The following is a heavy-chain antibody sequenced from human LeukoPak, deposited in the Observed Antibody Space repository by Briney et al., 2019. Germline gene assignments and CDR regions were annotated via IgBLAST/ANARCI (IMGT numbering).Heavy chain of an antibody. Sequence: GGSLRLSCAVSGFTVSSNYMSWVRQAQGKGLEWVSVIYDIGNTYYADSVKGRFTISRDTSKNTVYLQMNSLRAEDTAVYYCARGGMRRPYDCWGQGALVTVSS. CDR2: IYDIGNT. CDR3: ARGGMRRPYDC. CDR1: GFTVSSNY. J-gene: IGHJ4*02. V-gene: IGHV3-53*01. D-gene: IGHD1-14*01.